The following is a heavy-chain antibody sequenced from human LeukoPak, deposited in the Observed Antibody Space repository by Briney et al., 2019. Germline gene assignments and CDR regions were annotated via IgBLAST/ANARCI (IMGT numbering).Heavy chain of an antibody. CDR3: ARAGSSWSGDAFDI. J-gene: IGHJ3*02. CDR2: INHSGST. V-gene: IGHV4-34*01. D-gene: IGHD6-13*01. CDR1: GGSFSGYY. Sequence: PSETLSLTCAVYGGSFSGYYWSWIRQPPGKGLEWIGEINHSGSTNYNPSLKSRVTISVDTSKNQFSLKLSSVTAADTAVYYCARAGSSWSGDAFDIWGQGTMVTVSS.